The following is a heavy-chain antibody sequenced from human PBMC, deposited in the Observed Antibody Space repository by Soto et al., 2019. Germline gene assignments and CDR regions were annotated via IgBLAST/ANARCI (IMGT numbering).Heavy chain of an antibody. CDR3: ARDQKGYSNYEGHYYYYGMDV. J-gene: IGHJ6*02. CDR2: INSDGSST. CDR1: GFTFSSYW. V-gene: IGHV3-74*01. D-gene: IGHD4-4*01. Sequence: GGSLRLSCAASGFTFSSYWMHWVRQAPGKGLVWVSRINSDGSSTSYADSVKGRFTISRDNAKNTLYLQMNSLRAEDTAVYYCARDQKGYSNYEGHYYYYGMDVWGQGTTVTVSS.